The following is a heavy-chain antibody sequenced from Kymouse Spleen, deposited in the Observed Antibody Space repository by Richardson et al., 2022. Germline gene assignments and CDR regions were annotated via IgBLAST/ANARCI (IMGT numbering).Heavy chain of an antibody. D-gene: IGHD3-22*01. CDR3: ARDHYDSSGYHYFDY. V-gene: IGHV3-33*01. CDR1: GFTFSSYG. CDR2: IWYDGSNK. Sequence: QVQLVESGGGVVQPGRSLRLSCAASGFTFSSYGMHWVRQAPGKGLEWVAVIWYDGSNKYYADSVKGRFTISRDNSKNTLYLQMNSLRAEDTAVYYCARDHYDSSGYHYFDYWGQGTLVTVSS. J-gene: IGHJ4*02.